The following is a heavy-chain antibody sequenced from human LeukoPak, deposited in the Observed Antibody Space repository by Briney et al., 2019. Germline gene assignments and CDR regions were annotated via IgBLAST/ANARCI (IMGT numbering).Heavy chain of an antibody. CDR3: AKDIAAAAGGYFDY. CDR1: GFTFSSYG. V-gene: IGHV3-21*04. D-gene: IGHD6-13*01. Sequence: GGSLRLSCAASGFTFSSYGMHWVRQAPGKGLEWVSSISSSSSYIYYADSVKGRFTISRDNAKNSLYLQMNSLRAEDTALYYCAKDIAAAAGGYFDYWGQGTLVTVSS. CDR2: ISSSSSYI. J-gene: IGHJ4*02.